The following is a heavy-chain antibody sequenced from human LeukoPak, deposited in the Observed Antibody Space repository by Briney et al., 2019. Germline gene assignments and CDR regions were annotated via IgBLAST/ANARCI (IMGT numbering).Heavy chain of an antibody. CDR2: INHSGST. D-gene: IGHD2-15*01. CDR1: GRSFSGYY. Sequence: SETLSLTCAVYGRSFSGYYWSWIRQPPGKGLEWIGEINHSGSTNYNPSLKSRVTISLDTSKNQSSLKLSSVTAADTAVYYCARGDGYCSGGSCPFYFDYWGQGTLVTVSS. V-gene: IGHV4-34*01. CDR3: ARGDGYCSGGSCPFYFDY. J-gene: IGHJ4*02.